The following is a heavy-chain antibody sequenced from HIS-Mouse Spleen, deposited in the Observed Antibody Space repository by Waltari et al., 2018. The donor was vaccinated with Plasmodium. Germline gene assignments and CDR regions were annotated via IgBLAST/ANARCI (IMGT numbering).Heavy chain of an antibody. Sequence: QVQLVQSGAEVKKPGASVKVSCKASGYTCTGYSMHWVRQAPGQGLEWMGWINPNSGGTTYAQKFQGRVTMTRDTSISTAYMELSRLRSDDTAVYYCARVLGYKAAAGTFVEYFQHWGQGTLVTVSS. CDR3: ARVLGYKAAAGTFVEYFQH. D-gene: IGHD6-13*01. J-gene: IGHJ1*01. V-gene: IGHV1-2*02. CDR1: GYTCTGYS. CDR2: INPNSGGT.